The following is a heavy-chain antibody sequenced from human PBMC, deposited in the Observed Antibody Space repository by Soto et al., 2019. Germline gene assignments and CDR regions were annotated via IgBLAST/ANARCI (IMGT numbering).Heavy chain of an antibody. Sequence: QVQLVQSGAEVKKPGSSVKVSCKASGGTFSSYAISWVRQAPGQGLEWMGGIIPIFGTANYAQKFQGRVTITADESTSTAYMELSSLRSEDTAVYYCARVRYDSSDMEYYYYGMDVWGQGTTVTVSS. D-gene: IGHD3-22*01. CDR2: IIPIFGTA. CDR3: ARVRYDSSDMEYYYYGMDV. V-gene: IGHV1-69*01. CDR1: GGTFSSYA. J-gene: IGHJ6*02.